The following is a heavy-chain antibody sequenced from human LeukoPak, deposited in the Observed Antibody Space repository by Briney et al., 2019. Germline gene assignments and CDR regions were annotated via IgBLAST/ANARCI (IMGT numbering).Heavy chain of an antibody. D-gene: IGHD1-1*01. V-gene: IGHV1-8*03. Sequence: SEKVSCKASGDTFTSYDINWVRQATGQGLEWMGWMNPNSGNTGYAQKFQGRVTITRNTSISTAYMELSSLRSEDTAVYYCARSPPTGTYCFDPWGQGTLVTVSS. CDR3: ARSPPTGTYCFDP. CDR1: GDTFTSYD. CDR2: MNPNSGNT. J-gene: IGHJ5*02.